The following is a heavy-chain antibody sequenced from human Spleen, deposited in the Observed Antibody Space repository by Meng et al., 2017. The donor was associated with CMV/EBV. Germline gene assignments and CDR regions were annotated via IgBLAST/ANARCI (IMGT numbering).Heavy chain of an antibody. CDR2: IYYSGST. V-gene: IGHV4-39*02. CDR3: ARDGSHYYYDTSGPHWFDF. Sequence: SETLSLTCTVSGGSISSSSYYWGWIRQPPGKGLEWIGSIYYSGSTYYNPSLKSRVTISVDTSKNQFSLKLSSVTAADTAVYYCARDGSHYYYDTSGPHWFDFWGQGTLVTVSS. J-gene: IGHJ5*01. D-gene: IGHD3-22*01. CDR1: GGSISSSSYY.